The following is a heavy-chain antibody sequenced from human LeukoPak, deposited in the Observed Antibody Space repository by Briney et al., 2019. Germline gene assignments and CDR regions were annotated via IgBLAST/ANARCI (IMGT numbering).Heavy chain of an antibody. Sequence: GRCLRLSCAASGFTFDDYAMHWVRQATGKGLEWVSGISWNSGSIGYADSVKGRFTISRDNAKNSLYLQMNSLRAEDTALYYCAKDTGYSSGWYDYWGQGTLVTVSS. CDR3: AKDTGYSSGWYDY. V-gene: IGHV3-9*01. CDR1: GFTFDDYA. CDR2: ISWNSGSI. D-gene: IGHD6-19*01. J-gene: IGHJ4*02.